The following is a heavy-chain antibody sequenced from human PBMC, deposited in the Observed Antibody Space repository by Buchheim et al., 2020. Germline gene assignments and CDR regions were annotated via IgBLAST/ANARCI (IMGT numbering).Heavy chain of an antibody. CDR1: GFTFSSYW. CDR3: ARGIQWLAPNFDY. J-gene: IGHJ4*02. CDR2: INGDGSST. D-gene: IGHD6-19*01. V-gene: IGHV3-74*01. Sequence: EVQLVESGGGLVQPGGSLRLSCAASGFTFSSYWLHWVRQAPGKGLVLVSRINGDGSSTSYADSVKGRFTISRDNAKNTLYLQMNSLRTEDTAVYYCARGIQWLAPNFDYWGQATL.